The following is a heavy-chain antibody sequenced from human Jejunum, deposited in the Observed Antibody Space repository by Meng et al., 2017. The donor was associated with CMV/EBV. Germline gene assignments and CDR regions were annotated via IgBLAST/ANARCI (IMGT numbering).Heavy chain of an antibody. CDR1: VFTCRHFI. V-gene: IGHV3-30*19. CDR3: EREKGPRDALDY. D-gene: IGHD5-24*01. CDR2: ISNDENWH. J-gene: IGHJ4*02. Sequence: VFTCRHFISRWVGQAPGQGPAWVAVISNDENWHSYPSADSLERRFTLSRANYKNTLYLDMNRLRVEDAAIYFCEREKGPRDALDYWGQGTLVTVSS.